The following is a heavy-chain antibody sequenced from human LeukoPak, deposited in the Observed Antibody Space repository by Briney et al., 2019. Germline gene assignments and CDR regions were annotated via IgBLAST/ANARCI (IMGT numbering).Heavy chain of an antibody. V-gene: IGHV4-39*01. J-gene: IGHJ5*02. CDR1: GGSISSSSYY. CDR2: IYYSGST. CDR3: ARHFRTVWSGYRWDWFDP. Sequence: PSETLSLTCTVSGGSISSSSYYWGRIRQPPWKGLESIGSIYYSGSTYYNPSLKSRVTISVDTSKNQFSLKLSSVTAADTAVYYCARHFRTVWSGYRWDWFDPWGQGTLVTVSS. D-gene: IGHD3-3*01.